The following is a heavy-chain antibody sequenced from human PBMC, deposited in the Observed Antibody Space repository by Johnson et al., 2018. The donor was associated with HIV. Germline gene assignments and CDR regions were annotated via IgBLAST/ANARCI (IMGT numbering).Heavy chain of an antibody. CDR1: GFIFSTYA. V-gene: IGHV3-30*18. Sequence: QVQLVESGGGVVQPGRSLRLSCAASGFIFSTYAMHWVRQVPGKGLEWVALISYDGTDKYYADSVKGRFTISRDNSKNTLYLQMNSLRAEDTALYYCAKDVGNYWPDAFDIWGQGTMVTVSS. D-gene: IGHD3-22*01. CDR3: AKDVGNYWPDAFDI. J-gene: IGHJ3*02. CDR2: ISYDGTDK.